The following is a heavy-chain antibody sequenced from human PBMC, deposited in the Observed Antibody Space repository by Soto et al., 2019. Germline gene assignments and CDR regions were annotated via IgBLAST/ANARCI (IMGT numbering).Heavy chain of an antibody. D-gene: IGHD5-12*01. CDR2: IYPEDSET. CDR3: ARHVDIVATKTWYYYYGMDV. CDR1: GYSFTNYW. Sequence: GESRKISCKGSGYSFTNYWIGWVSQMPGKDLEWIGIIYPEDSETRYSPSFQGLVTISVDKSISTAYLQWNSLQASDTAMYYCARHVDIVATKTWYYYYGMDVWGQGTTVTVTS. V-gene: IGHV5-51*01. J-gene: IGHJ6*02.